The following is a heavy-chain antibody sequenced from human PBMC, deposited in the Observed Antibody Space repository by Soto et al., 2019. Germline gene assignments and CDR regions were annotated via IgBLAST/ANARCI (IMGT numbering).Heavy chain of an antibody. J-gene: IGHJ6*02. CDR3: GREGQQLAQEQYFQFNGVDV. V-gene: IGHV1-18*01. D-gene: IGHD6-13*01. Sequence: QVHLVQSGVEVKQPGASVQVSCTPHGYNLREYGVSWLRPVPGQGFAWLAWISGDNVNRRSSQRFQDRLTMTTDTSTNTASMELRSLRSDDTAVYFCGREGQQLAQEQYFQFNGVDVWGQGTSVTVSS. CDR2: ISGDNVNR. CDR1: GYNLREYG.